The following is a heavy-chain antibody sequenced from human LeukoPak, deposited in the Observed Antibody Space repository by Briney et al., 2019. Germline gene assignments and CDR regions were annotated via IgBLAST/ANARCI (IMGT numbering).Heavy chain of an antibody. D-gene: IGHD2-2*01. CDR1: GFTFSSYG. CDR3: ARDLCSTTSCLDY. CDR2: IWYDGSKK. V-gene: IGHV3-33*08. Sequence: GGSLRLSCAASGFTFSSYGIHWVRQAPGKGLEWVAVIWYDGSKKYYVDSVKGRFTISREDSENTLYLQMNSLRAEDTAVYYCARDLCSTTSCLDYWGQGTLVTVSS. J-gene: IGHJ4*02.